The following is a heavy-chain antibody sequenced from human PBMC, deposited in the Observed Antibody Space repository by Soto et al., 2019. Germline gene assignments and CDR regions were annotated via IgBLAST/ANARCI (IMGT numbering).Heavy chain of an antibody. J-gene: IGHJ4*02. CDR2: ISGSGGST. CDR1: GFTFSTYA. D-gene: IGHD3-10*01. V-gene: IGHV3-23*01. Sequence: EVQLLESGGGLVQPGGSLRLSWAASGFTFSTYAMSWVRQAPGKGLEWVSAISGSGGSTYYADSVKGRFTISRDNSKNTLYLQMNSLRAEDTAVYYCAKGSGPHSNTFYDWGQGTLVTVSS. CDR3: AKGSGPHSNTFYD.